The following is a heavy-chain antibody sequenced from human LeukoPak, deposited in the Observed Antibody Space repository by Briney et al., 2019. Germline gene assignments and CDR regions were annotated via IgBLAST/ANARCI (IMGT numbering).Heavy chain of an antibody. CDR1: GGSISSSTYY. CDR2: FYYSGGT. CDR3: ARGLGSSGY. J-gene: IGHJ4*02. V-gene: IGHV4-39*01. Sequence: PSETLSLTCTVSGGSISSSTYYWGWIRQPPGKGLEWIGSFYYSGGTFYNPSLKSRVTISVDTSRNQFSLKLSSVTAADTAVYYCARGLGSSGYWGQGTLVTVSS. D-gene: IGHD3-22*01.